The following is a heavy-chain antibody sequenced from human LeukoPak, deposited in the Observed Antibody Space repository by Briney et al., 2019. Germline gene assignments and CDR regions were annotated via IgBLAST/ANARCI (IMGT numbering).Heavy chain of an antibody. J-gene: IGHJ4*02. CDR1: GYTFTTYY. Sequence: ASVKVSCKASGYTFTTYYMHWVRQAPGQGLEWRGIINPSGGSTSYAQKFQGRVTMTRDMSTSTVYMELGSLRSEDTAVYYCARDSSQRWLQYHTLFDYWGQGTLVTVSS. D-gene: IGHD5-24*01. CDR2: INPSGGST. CDR3: ARDSSQRWLQYHTLFDY. V-gene: IGHV1-46*01.